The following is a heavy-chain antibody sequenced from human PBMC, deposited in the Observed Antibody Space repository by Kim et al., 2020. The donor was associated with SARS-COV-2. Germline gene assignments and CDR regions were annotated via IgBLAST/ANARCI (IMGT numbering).Heavy chain of an antibody. CDR3: ARVSVGPGSSRPSAYYYYYGMDV. J-gene: IGHJ6*02. Sequence: GGSLRLSCAASGFTFSSYAMHWVRQAPGKGLEWVAVISYDGSNKYYADSVKGRFTISRDNSKNTLYLQMNSLRAEDTAVYYCARVSVGPGSSRPSAYYYYYGMDVWGQGTTVTVSS. CDR1: GFTFSSYA. D-gene: IGHD6-6*01. CDR2: ISYDGSNK. V-gene: IGHV3-30*04.